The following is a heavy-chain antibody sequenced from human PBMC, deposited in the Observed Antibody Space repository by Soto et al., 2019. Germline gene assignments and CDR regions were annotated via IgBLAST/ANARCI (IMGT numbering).Heavy chain of an antibody. J-gene: IGHJ5*02. CDR1: GGSISSGGYY. V-gene: IGHV4-31*03. D-gene: IGHD2-15*01. CDR2: IYYSGST. CDR3: ARVDCGGGSCNLGWFDP. Sequence: QVQLQESGPGLVKPSQTLSLTCTVSGGSISSGGYYWSWIRQHPGKGLEWIGYIYYSGSTYYNPSLKSRVIISVDTSKNQFSLKLSSVTAADTAVYYCARVDCGGGSCNLGWFDPWGQGTLVTVSS.